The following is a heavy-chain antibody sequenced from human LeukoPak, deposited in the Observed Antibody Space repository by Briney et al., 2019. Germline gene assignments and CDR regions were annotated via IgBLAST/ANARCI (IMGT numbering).Heavy chain of an antibody. CDR3: ARDRNSGSSLDI. D-gene: IGHD6-6*01. J-gene: IGHJ3*02. Sequence: ASVKVSCKASGYTFTDFYMHWVRQAPGQGLEWMGWINPNSGDTTYEQKFQGRVTMTRDTSINTAYMELSGLKSDDTAVYYCARDRNSGSSLDIWGQGTMLTVSS. CDR1: GYTFTDFY. CDR2: INPNSGDT. V-gene: IGHV1-2*02.